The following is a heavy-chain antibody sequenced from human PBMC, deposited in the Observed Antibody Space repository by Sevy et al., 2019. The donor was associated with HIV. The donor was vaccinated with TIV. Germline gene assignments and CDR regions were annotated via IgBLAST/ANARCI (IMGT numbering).Heavy chain of an antibody. Sequence: GGSLRLSCAASGFTFSTYAMTWVRQAPGKGLEWVSVISFSGGSTYYADPVKGRFTSSRDNSKNTLYLQMISLRAEDTAVDYCAKDRVSGTYYTGDFDYWGQGTLVTVSS. CDR3: AKDRVSGTYYTGDFDY. CDR2: ISFSGGST. CDR1: GFTFSTYA. D-gene: IGHD3-10*01. J-gene: IGHJ4*02. V-gene: IGHV3-23*01.